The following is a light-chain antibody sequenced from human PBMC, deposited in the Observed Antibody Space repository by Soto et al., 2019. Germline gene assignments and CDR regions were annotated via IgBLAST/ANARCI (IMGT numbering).Light chain of an antibody. Sequence: ELGLTQSPGTLSFSPGERATLSCRASQSVSSSYLAWYQQKPGQAPRLLIYGASSRATGIPDRFSGRGSGTDFTLNISILEPDDFAVYYCQQYGSSPRTFCQGTTLDI. CDR3: QQYGSSPRT. CDR1: QSVSSSY. V-gene: IGKV3-20*01. J-gene: IGKJ1*01. CDR2: GAS.